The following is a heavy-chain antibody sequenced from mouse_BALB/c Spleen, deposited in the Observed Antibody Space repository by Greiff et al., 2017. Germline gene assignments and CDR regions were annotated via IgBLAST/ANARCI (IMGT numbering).Heavy chain of an antibody. CDR1: GFTFSDYY. CDR3: ARGGTGFAY. J-gene: IGHJ3*01. D-gene: IGHD3-3*01. Sequence: EVQGVESGGGLVKPGGSLKLSCAASGFTFSDYYMYWVRQTPEKRLEWVATISDGGSYTYYPDSVKGRFTISRDNAKNNLYLQMSSLKSEDTAMYYCARGGTGFAYWGQGTLVTVSA. CDR2: ISDGGSYT. V-gene: IGHV5-4*02.